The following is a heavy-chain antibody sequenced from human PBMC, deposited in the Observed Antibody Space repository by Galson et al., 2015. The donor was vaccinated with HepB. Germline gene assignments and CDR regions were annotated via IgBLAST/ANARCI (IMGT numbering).Heavy chain of an antibody. J-gene: IGHJ4*02. CDR2: ISYDGSNK. D-gene: IGHD3-9*01. Sequence: SLRLSCAASGFTFGRYGMHWVRQAPGKGLEWVAVISYDGSNKYYADSVKGRFTISRDNSKSTLYLQMNSLRAEDTAVYYCAKDRDILTGYCFDYWGQGTLVTVSS. V-gene: IGHV3-30*18. CDR1: GFTFGRYG. CDR3: AKDRDILTGYCFDY.